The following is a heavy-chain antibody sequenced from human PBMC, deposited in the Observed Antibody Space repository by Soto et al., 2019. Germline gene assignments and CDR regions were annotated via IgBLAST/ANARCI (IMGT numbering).Heavy chain of an antibody. CDR3: AKEKDYDFNWGSDRFTSHY. J-gene: IGHJ4*02. CDR1: GFTFRTYA. D-gene: IGHD3-16*02. V-gene: IGHV3-23*01. CDR2: ISGSAGT. Sequence: GGSLRLSCTASGFTFRTYAMTWFRQAPGKGLEWVSAISGSAGTFYATSVKGRFTISRDNSRSTVYLQMHSLRAEDSAIYYCAKEKDYDFNWGSDRFTSHYWGRGTLVTVSS.